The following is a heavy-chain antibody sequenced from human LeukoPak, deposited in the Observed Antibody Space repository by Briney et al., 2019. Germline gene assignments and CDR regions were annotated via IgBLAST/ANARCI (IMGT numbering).Heavy chain of an antibody. J-gene: IGHJ4*02. Sequence: ASVKVSCKASGYTFTSYGISWVRQAPGQGLERMGRIIPILGIANYAQKFQGRVTITADKSTSTAYMELSSLRSEDTAVYYCARGQQWLVPGAFDYWGQGTLVTVSS. CDR3: ARGQQWLVPGAFDY. CDR1: GYTFTSYG. CDR2: IIPILGIA. V-gene: IGHV1-69*04. D-gene: IGHD6-19*01.